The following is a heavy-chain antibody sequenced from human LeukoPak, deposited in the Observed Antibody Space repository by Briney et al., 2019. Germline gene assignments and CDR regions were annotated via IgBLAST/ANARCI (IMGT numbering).Heavy chain of an antibody. D-gene: IGHD6-13*01. CDR2: ISSSSSYI. Sequence: GGSLRLSCAASGFTFRSYSMNWVRQAPGKGLEWVSSISSSSSYIYYADSVKGRFTISRDNAKNSLYLQMNSLRAEDTAVYYCARVFSALYSSSWYDYWGQGTLVTVSS. J-gene: IGHJ4*02. CDR1: GFTFRSYS. CDR3: ARVFSALYSSSWYDY. V-gene: IGHV3-21*01.